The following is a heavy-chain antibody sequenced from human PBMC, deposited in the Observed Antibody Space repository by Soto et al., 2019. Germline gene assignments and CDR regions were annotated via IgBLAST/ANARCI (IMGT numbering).Heavy chain of an antibody. D-gene: IGHD7-27*01. CDR3: ARGPNWGYRFDS. J-gene: IGHJ4*02. V-gene: IGHV1-69*06. CDR2: LIPLFGTT. CDR1: GGTFSDHA. Sequence: QVQLVQSGAEVKKPGSSVKVSCEASGGTFSDHAISWVRQAPGQGPEWMGGLIPLFGTTQHAQNFQGRLTITADKSTSTAYMELTSLRFDDTAIYYCARGPNWGYRFDSWGQGTLVTVSS.